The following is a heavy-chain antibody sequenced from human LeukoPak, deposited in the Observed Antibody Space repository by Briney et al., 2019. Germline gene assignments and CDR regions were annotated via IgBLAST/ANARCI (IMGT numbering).Heavy chain of an antibody. CDR2: IWYDGSNK. CDR3: ARGGKDGSGWYGVDY. V-gene: IGHV3-33*01. D-gene: IGHD6-19*01. Sequence: GRSLRLSCAASGFTFSSYGMHWVRPAPGKGLEWVAVIWYDGSNKYYADSVKGRFTISRDNSKNTLYLQMNSLRAEDTAVYYCARGGKDGSGWYGVDYWGQGTLVTVSS. J-gene: IGHJ4*02. CDR1: GFTFSSYG.